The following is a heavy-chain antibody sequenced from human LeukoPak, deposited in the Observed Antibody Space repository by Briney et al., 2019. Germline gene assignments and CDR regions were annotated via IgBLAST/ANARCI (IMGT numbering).Heavy chain of an antibody. J-gene: IGHJ4*02. CDR1: GFTFSKYW. CDR2: INTDGTVT. V-gene: IGHV3-74*01. Sequence: GGSLSLSCAASGFTFSKYWMLWVRHAPGKGLESVSRINTDGTVTTYADSVKGRFTVSRDNADNTMFLQMNSVRDEDTAVYYCATKQWLAPPPDSWGQGTPVTVSS. CDR3: ATKQWLAPPPDS. D-gene: IGHD6-19*01.